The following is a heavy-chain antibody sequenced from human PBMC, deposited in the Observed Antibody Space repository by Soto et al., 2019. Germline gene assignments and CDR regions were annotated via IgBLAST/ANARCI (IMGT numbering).Heavy chain of an antibody. CDR1: GFTFSDHY. V-gene: IGHV3-72*01. J-gene: IGHJ6*03. Sequence: EVQLVESGGGLVQPGGSLRLSCAVSGFTFSDHYMDWVRQAPGKGLEWVCRSRNKDRGYTTEYAASVKGRFTISRDDSKTSLFLQMNSLISEDTAVYYCATAHNRSTNYYTDVWGKGTTVTV. D-gene: IGHD2-2*01. CDR3: ATAHNRSTNYYTDV. CDR2: SRNKDRGYTT.